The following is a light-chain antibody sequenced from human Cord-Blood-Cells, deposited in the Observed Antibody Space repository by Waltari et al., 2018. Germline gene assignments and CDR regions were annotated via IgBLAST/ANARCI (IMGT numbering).Light chain of an antibody. J-gene: IGLJ2*01. CDR3: QAWDSSTAV. V-gene: IGLV3-1*01. Sequence: SYELTQPPSVSVSPGQTASITCSGDKLGDKYACWYQQKPGQSPVLVIYQDSNGPSGIPERFSGSNSGNTATLTISGTQAMDEADYYCQAWDSSTAVFGGGTKLTVL. CDR2: QDS. CDR1: KLGDKY.